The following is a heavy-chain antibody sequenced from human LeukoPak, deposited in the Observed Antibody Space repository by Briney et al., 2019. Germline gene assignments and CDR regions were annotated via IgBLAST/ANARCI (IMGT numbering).Heavy chain of an antibody. CDR1: GFTFSSYW. CDR3: AGEVYSSGWSSFDY. J-gene: IGHJ4*02. D-gene: IGHD6-19*01. CDR2: ISDGTST. V-gene: IGHV3-74*01. Sequence: GGSLRLSCAASGFTFSSYWMHWVRQAPGKGLVWVSRISDGTSTSYADSVKGRFTISRDNAENTLYLQMTSLRAEDTAVYYCAGEVYSSGWSSFDYWGQGALVTVSS.